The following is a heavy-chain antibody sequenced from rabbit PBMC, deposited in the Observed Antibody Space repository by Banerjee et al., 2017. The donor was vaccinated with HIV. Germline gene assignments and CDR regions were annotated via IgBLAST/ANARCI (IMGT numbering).Heavy chain of an antibody. Sequence: QEQLEESGGDLVKPEGSLTLTCTASGFSFSSSYWICWVRQAPGKGLEWIGCIRTSSGTTGTASWAKGRFTISKTSSTTVALEMTSLTAADTASYFWARDLACVIGWNFNLWGPGTLFTV. V-gene: IGHV1S45*01. CDR1: GFSFSSSYW. J-gene: IGHJ4*01. D-gene: IGHD1-1*01. CDR2: IRTSSGTT. CDR3: ARDLACVIGWNFNL.